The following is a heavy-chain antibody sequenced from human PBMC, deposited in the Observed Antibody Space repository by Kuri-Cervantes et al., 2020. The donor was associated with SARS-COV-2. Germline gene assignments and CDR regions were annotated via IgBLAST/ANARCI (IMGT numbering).Heavy chain of an antibody. CDR1: GYSFTSYW. J-gene: IGHJ5*02. CDR2: IYPGDSDT. V-gene: IGHV5-51*01. CDR3: ARHDKDSSGYRTGWFDP. Sequence: KVSCKGSGYSFTSYWIGWVRQMPGKGLEWMGIIYPGDSDTGYSPSFQGHVTISADKSISTAYLQWSSLKASDTAMYYYARHDKDSSGYRTGWFDPWGQGTLVTVSS. D-gene: IGHD3-22*01.